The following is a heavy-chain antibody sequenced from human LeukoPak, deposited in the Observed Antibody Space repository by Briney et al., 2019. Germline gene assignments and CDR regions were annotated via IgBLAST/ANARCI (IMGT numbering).Heavy chain of an antibody. CDR2: VYKGGNT. J-gene: IGHJ4*02. V-gene: IGHV3-66*01. Sequence: PGGSLRLSCAASGFTVSDMYMSWVRQAPGEGLEWVSVVYKGGNTYYADSVKDRFTVSRDNSKNTLYLQMNSLRAEDTAVYYCARGDGYNYFDYWGQGTLVTVSS. D-gene: IGHD5-24*01. CDR3: ARGDGYNYFDY. CDR1: GFTVSDMY.